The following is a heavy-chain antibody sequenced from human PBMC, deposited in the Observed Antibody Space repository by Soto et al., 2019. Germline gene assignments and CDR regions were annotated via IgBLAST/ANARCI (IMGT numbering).Heavy chain of an antibody. CDR3: ARDRYSYYDFWSGSLPYYYYGMDV. V-gene: IGHV3-7*01. J-gene: IGHJ6*02. CDR1: GGSFSGYY. Sequence: ETVSLTCAVYGGSFSGYYWSWVRQAPGKGLEWVANIKQDGSEKYYVDSVKGRFTISRDNAKNSLYLQMNSLRAEDTAVYYCARDRYSYYDFWSGSLPYYYYGMDVWGQGTKVTVSS. CDR2: IKQDGSEK. D-gene: IGHD3-3*01.